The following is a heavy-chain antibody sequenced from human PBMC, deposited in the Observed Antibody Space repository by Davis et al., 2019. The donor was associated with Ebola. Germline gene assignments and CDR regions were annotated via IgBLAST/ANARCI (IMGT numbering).Heavy chain of an antibody. V-gene: IGHV3-30*18. CDR2: IWYDGSNK. CDR1: GFTFSSYD. D-gene: IGHD1-26*01. J-gene: IGHJ4*02. Sequence: SCAASGFTFSSYDMHWVRQAPGKGLEWVAVIWYDGSNKYYADSVKGRFTISRDNSKNTLYLQMNSLRAEDTAVYYCAKGGGGWELCRWWGQGTLVTVSS. CDR3: AKGGGGWELCRW.